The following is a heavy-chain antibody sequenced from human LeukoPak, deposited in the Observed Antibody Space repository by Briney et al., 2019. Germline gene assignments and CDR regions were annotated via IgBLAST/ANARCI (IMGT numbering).Heavy chain of an antibody. CDR1: GYTFTGYY. D-gene: IGHD2-15*01. V-gene: IGHV1-2*02. Sequence: VASVKVSCKASGYTFTGYYVHWVRQAPGQGLEWMGWINPNSGGTNYAQKFQGRVTMTRDTSISTAYMELSRLRSDDTAVYYCARDFGSSALGVYWGQGTLVTVSS. J-gene: IGHJ4*02. CDR2: INPNSGGT. CDR3: ARDFGSSALGVY.